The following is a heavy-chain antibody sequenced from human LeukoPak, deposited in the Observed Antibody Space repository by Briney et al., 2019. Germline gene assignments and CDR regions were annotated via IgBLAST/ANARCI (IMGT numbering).Heavy chain of an antibody. V-gene: IGHV4-4*02. D-gene: IGHD1-26*01. Sequence: SETLSLTCAVSGGSISSSNWWSWVRQPPGKGLGGMGEIYHSGSTNYNPSLKSRVTISVDKSKNQFSLKLSSVTAADTAVYYCARDSGSYSYGMDVWGQGTTVTVSS. J-gene: IGHJ6*02. CDR1: GGSISSSNW. CDR3: ARDSGSYSYGMDV. CDR2: IYHSGST.